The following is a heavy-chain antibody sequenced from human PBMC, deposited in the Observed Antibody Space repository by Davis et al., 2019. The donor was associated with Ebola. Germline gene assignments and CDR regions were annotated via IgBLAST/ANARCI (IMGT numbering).Heavy chain of an antibody. CDR2: INPNDGRT. CDR1: GYTFTNYY. J-gene: IGHJ6*02. V-gene: IGHV1-46*01. CDR3: ARLSSTWSSLYGMDV. Sequence: AASVKVSCKASGYTFTNYYMHWVRQAPGQGLEWMGMINPNDGRTIYAQKFQGRVTITTDTSASTAYMELSSLRSEDTAVYYCARLSSTWSSLYGMDVWGQGTTVTVSS. D-gene: IGHD6-13*01.